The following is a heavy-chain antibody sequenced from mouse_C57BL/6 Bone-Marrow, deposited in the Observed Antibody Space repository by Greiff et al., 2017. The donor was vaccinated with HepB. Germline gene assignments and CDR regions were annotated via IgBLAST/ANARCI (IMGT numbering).Heavy chain of an antibody. CDR2: IDPENGDT. J-gene: IGHJ1*03. Sequence: VQLQQSGAELVRPGASVKLSCTASGFNIKDDYMHWVKQRPEQGLEWIGWIDPENGDTEYASKFQGKATITADTSSNTAYLQLSSLTSEDTAVYYCTRDRLHGYYGSSYVYFDVWGTGTTVTVSS. D-gene: IGHD1-1*01. CDR1: GFNIKDDY. CDR3: TRDRLHGYYGSSYVYFDV. V-gene: IGHV14-4*01.